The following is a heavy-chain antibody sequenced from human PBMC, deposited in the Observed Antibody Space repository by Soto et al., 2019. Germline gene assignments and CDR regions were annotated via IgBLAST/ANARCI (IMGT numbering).Heavy chain of an antibody. CDR2: IIHSGSI. J-gene: IGHJ4*02. CDR3: ARGPYITRYFFDS. CDR1: GGSFRGSY. V-gene: IGHV4-34*01. Sequence: SETLSLTCAVYGGSFRGSYWSWIRQPPGQGLEWIGEIIHSGSINYNPSLKSRVTLSLDTSTNQFSLKLNSVTAADTAVYYCARGPYITRYFFDSWGQGTLVTVSS. D-gene: IGHD1-1*01.